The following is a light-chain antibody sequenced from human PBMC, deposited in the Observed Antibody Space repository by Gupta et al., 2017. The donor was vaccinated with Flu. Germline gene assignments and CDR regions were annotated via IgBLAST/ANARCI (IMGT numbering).Light chain of an antibody. CDR1: SSDVGGYNY. CDR2: EVT. J-gene: IGLJ3*02. V-gene: IGLV2-14*01. Sequence: QSALTQPASVSGSPGQSITISCTGTSSDVGGYNYVSWYQQHPGKAPKLIIYEVTNRPPGVSDRFSGSKSGNTASLTISGLQVEDEADYYCGSYTSAITWVFGGGTKLTVL. CDR3: GSYTSAITWV.